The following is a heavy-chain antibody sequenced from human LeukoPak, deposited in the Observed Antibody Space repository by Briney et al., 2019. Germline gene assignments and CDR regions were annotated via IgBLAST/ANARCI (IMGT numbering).Heavy chain of an antibody. CDR2: IRFDGSNK. CDR3: AKEGRTSWATHDY. Sequence: GGSLRLSCTASGFTFSTFGMHWVRQAPGNGLEWVAFIRFDGSNKYCDSVKGRFTISRDNSKNTVYLQMNSLRTEDTAVYFCAKEGRTSWATHDYWGQGTLVTVSS. J-gene: IGHJ4*02. D-gene: IGHD1-7*01. V-gene: IGHV3-30*02. CDR1: GFTFSTFG.